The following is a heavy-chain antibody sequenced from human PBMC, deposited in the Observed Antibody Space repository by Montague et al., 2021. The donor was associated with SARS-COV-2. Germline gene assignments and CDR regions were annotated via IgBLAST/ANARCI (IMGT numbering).Heavy chain of an antibody. CDR1: NGSSNSYY. Sequence: SETLSLTCTVSNGSSNSYYWSWVRQPPGRRLEWICYIYYRGSTNYNPSLESRVTMSIDTSKNQFSLKLRSVTAADTAVYFCAREGLHNWFDPWGQGTLVIVSS. J-gene: IGHJ5*02. CDR3: AREGLHNWFDP. CDR2: IYYRGST. V-gene: IGHV4-59*01.